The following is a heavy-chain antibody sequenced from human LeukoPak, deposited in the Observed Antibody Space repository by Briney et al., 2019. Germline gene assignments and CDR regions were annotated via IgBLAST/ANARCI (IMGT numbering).Heavy chain of an antibody. CDR1: GFTFTNYD. V-gene: IGHV3-30-3*01. J-gene: IGHJ4*02. Sequence: GGSLRLSCAASGFTFTNYDMSWVRQAPGKGLEWVAVISYDGSNKYYADSVKGRFTISRDNSKNTLYLQMNSLRAEDAAVYYCARDYCSSTSCYGIDYWGQGTLVTVSS. D-gene: IGHD2-2*01. CDR2: ISYDGSNK. CDR3: ARDYCSSTSCYGIDY.